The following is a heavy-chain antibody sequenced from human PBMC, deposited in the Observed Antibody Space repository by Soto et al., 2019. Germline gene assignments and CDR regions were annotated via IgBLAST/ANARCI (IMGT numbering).Heavy chain of an antibody. D-gene: IGHD6-6*01. V-gene: IGHV5-10-1*01. J-gene: IGHJ4*02. CDR2: IDPSDSYI. Sequence: GESLKISCKGSGYSFTIYWISWVRQMPGKGLEWMGRIDPSDSYINYSPSFQGHVTISADESIRTAYLQWTSLKASDTAIYYCARRLGSSALDYWGQGTLVTVSS. CDR1: GYSFTIYW. CDR3: ARRLGSSALDY.